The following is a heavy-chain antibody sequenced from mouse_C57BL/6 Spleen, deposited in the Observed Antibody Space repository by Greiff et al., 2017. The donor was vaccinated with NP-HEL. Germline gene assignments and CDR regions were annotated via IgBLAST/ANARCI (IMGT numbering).Heavy chain of an antibody. D-gene: IGHD2-4*01. CDR3: ARNDYDEDAY. V-gene: IGHV1-42*01. J-gene: IGHJ3*01. Sequence: EVKLEESGPELVKPGASVKISCKASGYSFTGYYMNWVKQSPEKSLEWIGEINPSTGGTTYNQKFKAKATLTVDKSSSTAYMQLKSLTSEDSAVYYCARNDYDEDAYWGQGTLVTVSA. CDR2: INPSTGGT. CDR1: GYSFTGYY.